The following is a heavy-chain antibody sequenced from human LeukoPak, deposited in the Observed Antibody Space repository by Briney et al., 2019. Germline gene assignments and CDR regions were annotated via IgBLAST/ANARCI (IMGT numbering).Heavy chain of an antibody. D-gene: IGHD6-19*01. Sequence: GGSLRLSCAASGFTFSSYAMHWVRQAPGKGLEWVAVISYDGSNKYYADSVKGRFTISRDNSKNTLYLQMNSLRAEDTAVYYCARNQWLVQDAFDIWGQGTMVTVSS. CDR1: GFTFSSYA. J-gene: IGHJ3*02. V-gene: IGHV3-30-3*01. CDR2: ISYDGSNK. CDR3: ARNQWLVQDAFDI.